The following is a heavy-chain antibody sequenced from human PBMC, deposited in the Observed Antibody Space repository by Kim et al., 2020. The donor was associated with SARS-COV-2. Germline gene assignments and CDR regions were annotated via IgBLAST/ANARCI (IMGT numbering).Heavy chain of an antibody. J-gene: IGHJ4*02. CDR1: GFTVSSNY. Sequence: GGSLRLSCAASGFTVSSNYMSWVRQAPGKGLEGVSVIFSGGRTYYADSVKGGFTISRDNSKNTLYLQMNSLRGEDTAAYYCAKSAPAGPIDYWGQGTLVT. V-gene: IGHV3-66*01. CDR2: IFSGGRT. D-gene: IGHD6-13*01. CDR3: AKSAPAGPIDY.